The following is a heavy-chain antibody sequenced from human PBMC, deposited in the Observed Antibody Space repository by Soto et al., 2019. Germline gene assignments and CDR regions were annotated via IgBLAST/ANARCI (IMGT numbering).Heavy chain of an antibody. Sequence: QLQLQGSGPGLVKPSETLSLTCTVSGGSISSSTYYWGWIRQPPGKGLEWIGTIYYSGGAYYNPSLKSRVTISADTSKGQFSLKLSSVPAADTAVYYWASLPLRITGGGACYRSYFDYWGQGTLVTVSS. CDR1: GGSISSSTYY. V-gene: IGHV4-39*01. CDR2: IYYSGGA. J-gene: IGHJ4*02. D-gene: IGHD2-21*02. CDR3: ASLPLRITGGGACYRSYFDY.